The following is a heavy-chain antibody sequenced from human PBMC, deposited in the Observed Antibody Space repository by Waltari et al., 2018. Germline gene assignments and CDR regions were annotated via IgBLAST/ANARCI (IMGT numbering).Heavy chain of an antibody. Sequence: QVQLVQSGAEVKKPGSSVKVSCKASGGPFSSYAISWVRPATGQGLEWMGGIIPIFGTANYAQKYQGRVTITTDESTSTAYMELSSLRSEDTAVYYCARALIGSHGSSSWYFDYWGQGTLVTVSS. CDR3: ARALIGSHGSSSWYFDY. CDR2: IIPIFGTA. CDR1: GGPFSSYA. V-gene: IGHV1-69*05. D-gene: IGHD6-13*01. J-gene: IGHJ4*02.